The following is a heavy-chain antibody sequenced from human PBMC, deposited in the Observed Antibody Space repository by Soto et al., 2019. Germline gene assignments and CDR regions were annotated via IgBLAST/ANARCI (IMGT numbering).Heavy chain of an antibody. V-gene: IGHV4-30-4*01. Sequence: TLSLTCTVSGGSISSGDYYWSWIRQPPGKGLEWIGYIYYSGSTYYNPSLKSRVTISVDTSKNQFSLKLSSVTAADTAVYYCARGFQLVRGNWFDPWGQGTLGTVSS. CDR2: IYYSGST. CDR1: GGSISSGDYY. D-gene: IGHD6-6*01. CDR3: ARGFQLVRGNWFDP. J-gene: IGHJ5*02.